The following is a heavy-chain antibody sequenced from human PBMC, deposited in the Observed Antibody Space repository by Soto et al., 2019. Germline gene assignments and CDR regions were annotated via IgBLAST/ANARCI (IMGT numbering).Heavy chain of an antibody. CDR1: GGSISSYY. CDR2: IYYSGST. D-gene: IGHD4-17*01. J-gene: IGHJ4*02. Sequence: QVQLQESGPGLVKPSETLSLTCTVSGGSISSYYWSWLRQPPGKGLEWIGYIYYSGSTNYNPSLKSRVTISVDTSKNQFSLKLSSVTAADTAVYYCARGLHDYGDSHFDYWGQGTLVTVSS. V-gene: IGHV4-59*01. CDR3: ARGLHDYGDSHFDY.